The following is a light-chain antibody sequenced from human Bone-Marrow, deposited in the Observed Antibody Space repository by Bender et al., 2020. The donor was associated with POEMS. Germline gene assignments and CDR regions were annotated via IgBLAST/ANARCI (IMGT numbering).Light chain of an antibody. CDR2: GYN. CDR3: CSYAAGYV. Sequence: QSMLTQPPSASGAPGQRVTISCTGSSFNTGSGYDINWYQHLPGTAPKLLIYGYNNRPSGVPDRFSGSKSGNTASLTISGLQAEDEADYYCCSYAAGYVFGTGTKVTVL. V-gene: IGLV1-40*01. J-gene: IGLJ1*01. CDR1: SFNTGSGYD.